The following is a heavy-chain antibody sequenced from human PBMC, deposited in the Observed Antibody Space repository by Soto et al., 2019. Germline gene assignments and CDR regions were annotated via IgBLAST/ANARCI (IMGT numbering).Heavy chain of an antibody. CDR2: ISYDGSNK. J-gene: IGHJ6*02. Sequence: GGSLRLSCAASGFTFSSYAMHWVRQAPGKGLEWVAVISYDGSNKYYADSVKGRFTISRDNSKNTLYLQMNSLRAEDTAVYYCARDAPDIVVVVAAYYGMDVWGQGTTVTVSS. CDR3: ARDAPDIVVVVAAYYGMDV. CDR1: GFTFSSYA. D-gene: IGHD2-15*01. V-gene: IGHV3-30-3*01.